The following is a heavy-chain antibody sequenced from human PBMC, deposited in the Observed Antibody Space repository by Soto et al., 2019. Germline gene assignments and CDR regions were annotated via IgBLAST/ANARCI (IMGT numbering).Heavy chain of an antibody. D-gene: IGHD3-3*01. Sequence: SETLSLTCAVSGGSFSGYYWSWVRQPPGKGLEWIGDINHTGGSNYNPSLKSRVMISVDTAKTQFSLNVTSVTAADTAVYYCASSNYDFWSGYRSYYYYGMDVWAKGPRSPSP. J-gene: IGHJ6*02. CDR1: GGSFSGYY. CDR2: INHTGGS. CDR3: ASSNYDFWSGYRSYYYYGMDV. V-gene: IGHV4-34*01.